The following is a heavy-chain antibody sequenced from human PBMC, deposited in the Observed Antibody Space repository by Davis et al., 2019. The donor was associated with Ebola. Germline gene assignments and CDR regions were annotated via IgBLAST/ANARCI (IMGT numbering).Heavy chain of an antibody. CDR1: GFTFSSYA. CDR2: ISYDGSNK. Sequence: GESLKISCAASGFTFSSYAMHWVRQAPGKGLEWVAVISYDGSNKYYADSVKGRFTISRDNSKNTLYLQMNSLRAEDTAVYYCARPHTAIIIAYYFDYWGQGTLVTVSS. V-gene: IGHV3-30-3*01. J-gene: IGHJ4*02. CDR3: ARPHTAIIIAYYFDY. D-gene: IGHD5-18*01.